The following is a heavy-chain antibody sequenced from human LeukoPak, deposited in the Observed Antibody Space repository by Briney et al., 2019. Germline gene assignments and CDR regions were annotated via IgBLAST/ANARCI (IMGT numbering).Heavy chain of an antibody. V-gene: IGHV1-46*01. J-gene: IGHJ4*02. CDR2: INPSGGST. D-gene: IGHD6-13*01. CDR1: GYTFTSYY. Sequence: ASVKLSCKASGYTFTSYYMHWVRQAPGQGLEWMGIINPSGGSTSYAQKFQGRVTMTRDTSTSTVYMELSSLRSEDTAVYYCARGPLGRSSSWYYFDYWGQGTLVTVSS. CDR3: ARGPLGRSSSWYYFDY.